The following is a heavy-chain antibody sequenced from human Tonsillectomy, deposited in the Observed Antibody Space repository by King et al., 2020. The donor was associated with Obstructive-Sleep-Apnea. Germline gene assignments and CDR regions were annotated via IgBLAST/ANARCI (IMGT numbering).Heavy chain of an antibody. V-gene: IGHV3-9*01. Sequence: VQLVESGGGLVRPGRSLRLSCAASGFNFDDYAMHWVRQAPGKGLEWVSGISWNSGSIGYADSVKGRFTVSRDNAKNSLYLQMNRLRAEDTALYYCTKDLSSGWYSPLDYWGQGTLVTVSS. CDR3: TKDLSSGWYSPLDY. CDR1: GFNFDDYA. J-gene: IGHJ4*02. CDR2: ISWNSGSI. D-gene: IGHD6-19*01.